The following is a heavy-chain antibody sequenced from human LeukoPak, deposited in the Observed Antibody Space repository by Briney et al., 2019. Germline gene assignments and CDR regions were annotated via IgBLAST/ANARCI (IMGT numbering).Heavy chain of an antibody. CDR2: ISGSGGST. CDR3: AKSRVSYYYGMDV. V-gene: IGHV3-23*01. CDR1: GFTFSTYA. J-gene: IGHJ6*02. Sequence: GGSLRLSCAASGFTFSTYAMSWFRQTPGKGLEGVSAISGSGGSTYYAASVKGRFTISRDNSKSTLYLQMNSRRAEDTAVYYCAKSRVSYYYGMDVWGQGTTVTVSS.